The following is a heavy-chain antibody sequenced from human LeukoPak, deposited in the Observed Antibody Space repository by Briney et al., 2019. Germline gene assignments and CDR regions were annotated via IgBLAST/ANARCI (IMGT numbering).Heavy chain of an antibody. CDR3: ARDQMGQGFDP. CDR1: GYTFTSYD. V-gene: IGHV1-8*03. D-gene: IGHD1-26*01. CDR2: MNPNSGNT. J-gene: IGHJ5*02. Sequence: ASVKVSCKASGYTFTSYDINWVRQATGQGLEWMGWMNPNSGNTGYAQKFQGRVTITRNTSISTAYMELSSLRSEDTAGYYCARDQMGQGFDPWGQGTLVTVSS.